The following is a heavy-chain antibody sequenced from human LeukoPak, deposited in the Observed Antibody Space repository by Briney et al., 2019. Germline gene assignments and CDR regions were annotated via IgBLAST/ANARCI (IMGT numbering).Heavy chain of an antibody. CDR3: AREAYYDSSGYDY. CDR1: GFTFSSYW. Sequence: GGSLRLSCAASGFTFSSYWMSWVRQAPGKGLEWVANIKQDGSEKYYVGSVKGRFTISRDNAKNSLYLQMNSLRAEDTAVYYCAREAYYDSSGYDYWGQGTLVTVSS. D-gene: IGHD3-22*01. V-gene: IGHV3-7*01. J-gene: IGHJ4*02. CDR2: IKQDGSEK.